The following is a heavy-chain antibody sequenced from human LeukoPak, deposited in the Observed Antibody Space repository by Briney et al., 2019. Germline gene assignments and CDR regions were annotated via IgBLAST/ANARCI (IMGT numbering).Heavy chain of an antibody. CDR3: ARDQGYSNVSGSWAMLYYFDY. J-gene: IGHJ4*02. D-gene: IGHD6-13*01. CDR1: GYTFTRYY. CDR2: INPSGGST. V-gene: IGHV1-46*01. Sequence: VASVKVSCKASGYTFTRYYMHWVRQAPGQGPEWMGIINPSGGSTSYAQKFQGRVTMTTDTSTNTVYMELSSLRSEDTVVYYCARDQGYSNVSGSWAMLYYFDYWGQGALVTVSS.